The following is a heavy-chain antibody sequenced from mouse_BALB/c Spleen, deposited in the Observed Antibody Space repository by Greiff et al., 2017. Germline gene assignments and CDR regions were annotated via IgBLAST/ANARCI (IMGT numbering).Heavy chain of an antibody. CDR2: ISNLAYSI. J-gene: IGHJ1*01. CDR1: GFTFSDYG. V-gene: IGHV5-15*02. D-gene: IGHD4-1*01. Sequence: EVQLVESGGGLVQPGGSRKLSCAASGFTFSDYGMAWVRQAPGKGPEWVAFISNLAYSIYYADTVTGRFTISRENAKNTLYLEMSSLRSEDTAMYYCARDGTGGYWYFDVWGAGTTVTVSS. CDR3: ARDGTGGYWYFDV.